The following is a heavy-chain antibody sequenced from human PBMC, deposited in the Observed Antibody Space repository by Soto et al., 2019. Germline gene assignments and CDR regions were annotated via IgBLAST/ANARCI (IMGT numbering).Heavy chain of an antibody. CDR3: ARVAPPTRVRGVITKGDAFDI. CDR1: GFTFSSYS. D-gene: IGHD3-10*01. V-gene: IGHV3-21*01. CDR2: ISSSSSYI. Sequence: SGGSLRLSCAASGFTFSSYSMNWVRQAPGKGLEWVSSISSSSSYIYYADSVKGRFTISRDNAKNSLYLQMNSLRAEDTAVYYCARVAPPTRVRGVITKGDAFDIWGQGTMVTVSS. J-gene: IGHJ3*02.